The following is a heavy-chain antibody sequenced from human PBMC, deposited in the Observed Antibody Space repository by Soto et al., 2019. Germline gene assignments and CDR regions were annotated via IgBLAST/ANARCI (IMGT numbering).Heavy chain of an antibody. D-gene: IGHD6-13*01. Sequence: PGGSLRLSCAASGFSFRSYAMSWVRQAPGEGLEWVSGINTGGVDTYYADSVKGRFTISRDNSKNTLYLQMNSLRAEDTAVYYCARERPDGSRLEPWGQGTLVTVSS. CDR3: ARERPDGSRLEP. J-gene: IGHJ5*02. V-gene: IGHV3-23*01. CDR2: INTGGVDT. CDR1: GFSFRSYA.